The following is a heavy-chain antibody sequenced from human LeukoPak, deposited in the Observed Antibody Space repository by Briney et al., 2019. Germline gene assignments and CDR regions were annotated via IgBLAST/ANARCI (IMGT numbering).Heavy chain of an antibody. Sequence: GESLKISGQGSEYSFATYWIAWFRQMPGKGLEWMGIIYPSDSDTRYSPSFQGQVTISADKSIKTAYLQWSSLKASDTAMYYCARPLQGIVGATGFDYWGQGTLVTVSS. D-gene: IGHD1-26*01. CDR3: ARPLQGIVGATGFDY. V-gene: IGHV5-51*01. CDR1: EYSFATYW. CDR2: IYPSDSDT. J-gene: IGHJ4*02.